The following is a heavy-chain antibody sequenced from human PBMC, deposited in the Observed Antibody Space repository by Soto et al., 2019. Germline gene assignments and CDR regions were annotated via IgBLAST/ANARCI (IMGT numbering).Heavy chain of an antibody. CDR1: GFTFSSYG. V-gene: IGHV3-33*01. D-gene: IGHD3-3*01. CDR3: ARESSGYSIDY. CDR2: IWYDGSNK. J-gene: IGHJ4*02. Sequence: PGGSLRLSCAASGFTFSSYGMHWVRQAPGKGLEWVAVIWYDGSNKYYADSVKGRFTISRDNSKNTLYLQMNSLRAEDTAVYYCARESSGYSIDYRGQGTLVTVSS.